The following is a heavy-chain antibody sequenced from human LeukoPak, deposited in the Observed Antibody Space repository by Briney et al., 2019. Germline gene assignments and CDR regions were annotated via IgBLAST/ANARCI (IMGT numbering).Heavy chain of an antibody. CDR1: GFTFSSYG. V-gene: IGHV3-30*02. D-gene: IGHD4-17*01. CDR2: IRYDGSNK. CDR3: AKPYGDYVWNFDY. J-gene: IGHJ4*02. Sequence: GGSLRLSCAASGFTFSSYGMHWVRQAPGKGLEWVAFIRYDGSNKYYADSVKGRFTISRDNSKNTLYLQMNSLRAEDTAVYYCAKPYGDYVWNFDYWGQGTLVTVSS.